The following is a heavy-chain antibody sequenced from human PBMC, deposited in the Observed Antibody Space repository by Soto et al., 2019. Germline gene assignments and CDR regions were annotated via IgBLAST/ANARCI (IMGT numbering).Heavy chain of an antibody. Sequence: GGSLRLSCAASGFTFSSYAMSWVRQAPGKGLEWVSAISGSGGSTYYADSVKGRFTISRDNSKNTLYLQMNSLRAEDTAVYYCAKAHYDSSGYSLALDYWGQGTLVTVSS. CDR1: GFTFSSYA. V-gene: IGHV3-23*01. CDR3: AKAHYDSSGYSLALDY. D-gene: IGHD3-22*01. J-gene: IGHJ4*02. CDR2: ISGSGGST.